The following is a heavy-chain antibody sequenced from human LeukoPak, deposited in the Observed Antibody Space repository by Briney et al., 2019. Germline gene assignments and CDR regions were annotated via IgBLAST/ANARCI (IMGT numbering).Heavy chain of an antibody. CDR3: VKSGGYGLIDY. Sequence: PSETLSLTCTVSGVSISSSNSYWGWIRQPPGKGLEWIGSIYYSGNTYYNASLQSRVTISIDTSKNQFSLRLNSVTAADTAMYYCVKSGGYGLIDYWGQGTLVTVSS. V-gene: IGHV4-39*01. D-gene: IGHD1-26*01. J-gene: IGHJ4*02. CDR2: IYYSGNT. CDR1: GVSISSSNSY.